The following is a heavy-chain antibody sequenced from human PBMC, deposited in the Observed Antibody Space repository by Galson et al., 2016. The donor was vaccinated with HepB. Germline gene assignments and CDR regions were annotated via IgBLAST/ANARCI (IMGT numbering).Heavy chain of an antibody. CDR3: ARDARHRSTWYLAFDI. CDR1: GGTLSSYA. Sequence: SVKVSCKASGGTLSSYAISWVRQAPGQGLEWMGGIIPIFGSANYAQKFQGRLTITADESTSTAYMELSSLRSEDTAVYYCARDARHRSTWYLAFDIWAKGQWSPSLQ. D-gene: IGHD6-13*01. J-gene: IGHJ3*02. V-gene: IGHV1-69*13. CDR2: IIPIFGSA.